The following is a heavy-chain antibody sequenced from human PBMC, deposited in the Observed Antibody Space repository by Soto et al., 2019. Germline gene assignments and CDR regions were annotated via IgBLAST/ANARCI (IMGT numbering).Heavy chain of an antibody. Sequence: QVQLQEWGAGLLKPSETLSLTCAVYGGSFSGYYWSWIRQPPGKGLEWIGEINHSGSTNYNPSLKSRVTISVDTSKNQFSLKLSSMTAADTAVYYCARKGGTSTSYWCQGTLVTVSS. CDR2: INHSGST. D-gene: IGHD2-2*01. CDR3: ARKGGTSTSY. V-gene: IGHV4-34*01. J-gene: IGHJ4*02. CDR1: GGSFSGYY.